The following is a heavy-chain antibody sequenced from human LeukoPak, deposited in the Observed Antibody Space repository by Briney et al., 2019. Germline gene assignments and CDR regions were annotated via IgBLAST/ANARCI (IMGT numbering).Heavy chain of an antibody. V-gene: IGHV4-34*01. D-gene: IGHD1-26*01. CDR3: ARGASGSYYVPGYNWFDP. CDR1: GGSFSGYY. CDR2: INHSGST. Sequence: PSETLSLTCAVYGGSFSGYYWSWICQPPGKGLEWIGEINHSGSTNYNPSLTSRVSISVDTSKNQFSLKLSSVTAADTAVYYCARGASGSYYVPGYNWFDPWGQGTLVTVSS. J-gene: IGHJ5*02.